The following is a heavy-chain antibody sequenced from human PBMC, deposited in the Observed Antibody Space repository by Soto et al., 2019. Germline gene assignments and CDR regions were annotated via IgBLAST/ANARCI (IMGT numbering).Heavy chain of an antibody. D-gene: IGHD3-10*01. Sequence: QVQLQQWGAGLLKPSETLSLTCAVYGGSFSGYQWSWIRQTPGKGLEWIGEINDSGNINYNPSLKSRVTILLDTPKKQISPKLSAVTAADSGVYYCARGLILWFGELSRRGGYYYYMDVWGKGTTVTVSS. J-gene: IGHJ6*03. V-gene: IGHV4-34*01. CDR3: ARGLILWFGELSRRGGYYYYMDV. CDR1: GGSFSGYQ. CDR2: INDSGNI.